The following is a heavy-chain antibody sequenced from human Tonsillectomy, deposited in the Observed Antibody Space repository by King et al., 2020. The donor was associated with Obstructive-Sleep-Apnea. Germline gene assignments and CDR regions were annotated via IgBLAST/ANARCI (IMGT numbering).Heavy chain of an antibody. D-gene: IGHD3-22*01. CDR3: ARVLYYYDSSGYLPHYFDY. Sequence: VQLQESGPGLVKPSETLFLTCTVSGGSISSYYWSWIRQPPGKGLEWIGYIYYSGSTNYNPSLKSRVTISVDTSKNQFSLKLSSVTAADTAVYYCARVLYYYDSSGYLPHYFDYWGQGTLVTVSS. J-gene: IGHJ4*02. CDR2: IYYSGST. V-gene: IGHV4-59*01. CDR1: GGSISSYY.